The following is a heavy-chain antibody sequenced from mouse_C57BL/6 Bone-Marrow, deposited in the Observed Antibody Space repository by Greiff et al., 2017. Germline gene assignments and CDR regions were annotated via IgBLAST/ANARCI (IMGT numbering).Heavy chain of an antibody. D-gene: IGHD2-3*01. CDR3: ARLDGYYKVAY. Sequence: QVQLQQPGAELVMPGASVKLSCKASGYTFTSYWMHWVKQRPGQGLEWIGEIDPSDSYTNYNQKFKGKSTLTVDKSSSTAYMQLSSLTSEDSAVYYCARLDGYYKVAYWGQGTLVTVSA. V-gene: IGHV1-69*01. CDR2: IDPSDSYT. CDR1: GYTFTSYW. J-gene: IGHJ3*01.